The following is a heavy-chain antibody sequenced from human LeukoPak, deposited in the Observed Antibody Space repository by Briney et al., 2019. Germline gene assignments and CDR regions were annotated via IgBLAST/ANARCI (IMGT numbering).Heavy chain of an antibody. CDR1: GFTFSNYA. J-gene: IGHJ3*02. V-gene: IGHV3-21*01. CDR3: ARELLFYDSMVENAFDI. D-gene: IGHD3-22*01. CDR2: ISSSSSYI. Sequence: GGSLRLSCAASGFTFSNYAMSWVRQAPGKGLEWVSSISSSSSYIYYADSVKGRFTISRDNAKNSLYLQMNSLRAEDTAVYYCARELLFYDSMVENAFDIWGQGTMVTVSS.